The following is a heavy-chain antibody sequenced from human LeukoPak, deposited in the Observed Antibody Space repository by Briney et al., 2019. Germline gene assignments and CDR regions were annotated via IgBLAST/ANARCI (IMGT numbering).Heavy chain of an antibody. Sequence: PGGSLRLSCVVSGYSFSTNMMTWVRQAPGKGLEWVATILPGGSESYRVDSVKGRFTVSRDNAKNSLYLQMISLRVEDTAVYYCMSAHGYWGQGTLVTVSS. V-gene: IGHV3-7*01. J-gene: IGHJ4*02. CDR1: GYSFSTNM. CDR2: ILPGGSES. CDR3: MSAHGY.